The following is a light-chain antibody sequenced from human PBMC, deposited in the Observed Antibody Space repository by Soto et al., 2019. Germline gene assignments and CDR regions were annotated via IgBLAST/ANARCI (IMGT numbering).Light chain of an antibody. J-gene: IGKJ1*01. CDR1: QSISSW. CDR3: QQYNTFWT. CDR2: DVS. Sequence: DIQMTQSPATLSSALGDRVTITCRARQSISSWLAWYQQKPGKAPKLLIYDVSSLESGVPSRFSGSGSGTEFTLTISSLQTDDFATYYCQQYNTFWTFGQGTKVDIK. V-gene: IGKV1-5*01.